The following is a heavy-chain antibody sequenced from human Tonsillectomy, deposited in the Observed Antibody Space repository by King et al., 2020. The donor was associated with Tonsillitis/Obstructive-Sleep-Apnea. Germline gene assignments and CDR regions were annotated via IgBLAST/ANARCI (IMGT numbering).Heavy chain of an antibody. CDR3: ARDRGGHSSSWYYGYYYYGMDV. CDR1: GFTFSSYA. CDR2: ISYDGSNK. D-gene: IGHD6-13*01. J-gene: IGHJ6*02. V-gene: IGHV3-30*04. Sequence: QVQLVESGGGVVQPGRSLRLSCAASGFTFSSYAMHWVRQAPGKGLEWVAVISYDGSNKFYADSVKGRFTISRDNSKNTLYLQMNSLRAEDTAVYYCARDRGGHSSSWYYGYYYYGMDVWGQGTTVTVSS.